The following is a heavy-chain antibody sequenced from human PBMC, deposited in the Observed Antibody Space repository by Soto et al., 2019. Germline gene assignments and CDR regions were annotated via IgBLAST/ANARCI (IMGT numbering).Heavy chain of an antibody. CDR3: ARGYDFWSGSYYMDV. V-gene: IGHV1-46*03. CDR1: GYTFTSYY. D-gene: IGHD3-3*01. Sequence: QVQLVQSGAEVKKPGASVKVSCKASGYTFTSYYMHWVRQAPGQGLEWMGIINLSGGSTSYAQKFQGRVTMTRDTSTSTDYMELSSLRSEDTAVYYCARGYDFWSGSYYMDVWGKGTTVTVSS. J-gene: IGHJ6*03. CDR2: INLSGGST.